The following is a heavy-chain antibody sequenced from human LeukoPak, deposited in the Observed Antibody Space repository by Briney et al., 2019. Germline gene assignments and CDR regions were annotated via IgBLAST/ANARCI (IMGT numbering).Heavy chain of an antibody. V-gene: IGHV1-18*04. CDR2: ISAYNGNT. CDR1: GYTFTGHY. CDR3: ARDRVPYDFWSGYFDIYFDY. D-gene: IGHD3-3*01. J-gene: IGHJ4*02. Sequence: GASVKVSCKASGYTFTGHYMHWVRQAPGQGLEWMGWISAYNGNTNYAQKLQGRVTMTTDTSTSTAYMELRSLRSDDTAVYYCARDRVPYDFWSGYFDIYFDYWGQGTLVTVSS.